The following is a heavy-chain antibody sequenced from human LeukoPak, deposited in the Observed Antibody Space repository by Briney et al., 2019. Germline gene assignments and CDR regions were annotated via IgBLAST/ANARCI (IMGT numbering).Heavy chain of an antibody. D-gene: IGHD2-2*01. J-gene: IGHJ4*02. V-gene: IGHV4-4*02. CDR1: GGSISSSNW. CDR3: ARQYCSSTSCYFDY. Sequence: SETLSLTCAVSGGSISSSNWWAWVRQPPGKGQEWIGEINHSGSTNYNPSLKSRVTISVDTSKNQFSLKLSSVTAADTAVYYCARQYCSSTSCYFDYWGQGTLVTVSS. CDR2: INHSGST.